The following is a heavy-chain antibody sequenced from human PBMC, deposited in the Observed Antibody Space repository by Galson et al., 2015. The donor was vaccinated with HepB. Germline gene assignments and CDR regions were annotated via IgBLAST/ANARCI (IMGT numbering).Heavy chain of an antibody. D-gene: IGHD3-10*01. CDR3: ARGGGVLWFAEAPDP. Sequence: SLRLSCATSGFSFSDYYMSWIRQAPEKGLEWVSYISSRSNYTNHADSVKGRFTISRDNAKNSLYLQMNSLRPEDTAVYYCARGGGVLWFAEAPDPWGQGTLVTVSS. CDR2: ISSRSNYT. V-gene: IGHV3-11*06. J-gene: IGHJ5*02. CDR1: GFSFSDYY.